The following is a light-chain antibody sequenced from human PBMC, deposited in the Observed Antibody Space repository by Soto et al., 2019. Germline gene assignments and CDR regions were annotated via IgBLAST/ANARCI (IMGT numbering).Light chain of an antibody. CDR3: CSYAGTYTFV. V-gene: IGLV2-11*01. CDR2: DVT. Sequence: QSALTQPRSVSGSPGQSVTISCTGTSSDVGGYDYVSWYQQLPGKAPKLMIYDVTKRPSGVPHRFSGSRSVNTASLTISGLQAEDEADYYCCSYAGTYTFVFATGTKVTVL. CDR1: SSDVGGYDY. J-gene: IGLJ1*01.